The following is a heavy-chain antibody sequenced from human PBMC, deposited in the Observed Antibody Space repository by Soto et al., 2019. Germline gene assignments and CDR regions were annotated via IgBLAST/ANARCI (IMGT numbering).Heavy chain of an antibody. V-gene: IGHV3-15*07. CDR3: TTAYYDSSGYYYGYFDY. Sequence: GGSLRLSCAASGFTFSNAWMNWVRQAPGKGLEWVGRIKSKTDGGTTDYAAPVKGRFTISRDDSKNTLYLQMNSLKTEGTAVYYCTTAYYDSSGYYYGYFDYWGQGTLVTVSS. CDR1: GFTFSNAW. D-gene: IGHD3-22*01. J-gene: IGHJ4*02. CDR2: IKSKTDGGTT.